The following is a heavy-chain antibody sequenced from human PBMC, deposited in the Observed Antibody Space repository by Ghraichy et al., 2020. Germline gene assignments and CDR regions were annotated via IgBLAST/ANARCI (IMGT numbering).Heavy chain of an antibody. CDR3: AKSSKVADYFDY. CDR1: GFTFSSYA. Sequence: GESLNISCAASGFTFSSYAMSWVRQAPGKGLEWVSAISGSGGSTYYADSVKGRFTISRDNSKNTLYLQMNSLRAEDTAVYYCAKSSKVADYFDYWGQGTLVTVSS. CDR2: ISGSGGST. V-gene: IGHV3-23*01. J-gene: IGHJ4*02. D-gene: IGHD2-15*01.